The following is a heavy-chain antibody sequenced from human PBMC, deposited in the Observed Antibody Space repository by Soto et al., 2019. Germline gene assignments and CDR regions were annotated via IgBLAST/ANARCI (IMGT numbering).Heavy chain of an antibody. J-gene: IGHJ3*02. CDR2: ISSNGGST. D-gene: IGHD4-17*01. V-gene: IGHV3-64D*06. Sequence: GGSLRLSCSASGFTFSSYAMHWVRQAPGKGLKYVSAISSNGGSTYYADSVKGRFTISRDNSKNTLYLQMSSLRAEDTAVYYCVKGFGDGDAFDIWGQGTMVTVSS. CDR1: GFTFSSYA. CDR3: VKGFGDGDAFDI.